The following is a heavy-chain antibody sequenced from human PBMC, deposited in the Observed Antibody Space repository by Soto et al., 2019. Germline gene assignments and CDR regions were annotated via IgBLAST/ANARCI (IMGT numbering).Heavy chain of an antibody. D-gene: IGHD6-13*01. Sequence: QITLKESGPPLVKPTQTLTLTCTFSGFSLSTSGVGVGWIRQPPGKALEWLALIYWDDDKRYSQSLKSRLTLTEAPPQHRVVLALTNLDPVDPATYYCAHRHFGGSWNLWGQGTLVTVSS. CDR1: GFSLSTSGVG. V-gene: IGHV2-5*02. J-gene: IGHJ4*02. CDR3: AHRHFGGSWNL. CDR2: IYWDDDK.